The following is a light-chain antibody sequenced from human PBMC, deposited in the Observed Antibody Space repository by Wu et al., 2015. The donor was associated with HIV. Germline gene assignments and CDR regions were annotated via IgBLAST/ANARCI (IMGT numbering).Light chain of an antibody. CDR2: HAS. CDR1: QSVSGSS. J-gene: IGKJ3*01. V-gene: IGKV3D-20*02. CDR3: QQRGDWPGVT. Sequence: EVVLTQSPGTLSLSPGERVTLSCRASQSVSGSSLAWYQQRPGQAPRLLIYHASSRATGIPDRFNGSGSGTDFTLTISNVEPEDSAIYYCQQRGDWPGVTFGPGTKVHIK.